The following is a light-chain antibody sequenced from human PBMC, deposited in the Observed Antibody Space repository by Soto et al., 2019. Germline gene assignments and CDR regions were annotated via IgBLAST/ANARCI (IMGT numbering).Light chain of an antibody. J-gene: IGKJ2*01. CDR2: GAS. CDR3: QQYHNWPPYT. Sequence: DIVMTQSPATLSVSPGEGATLSCRASESVNSNVAWYRQKPGQAPRLLIYGASTRATGIPARFSGSGSGTEFTLTISSLQSEDFAVYYCQQYHNWPPYTFGQGTTLEIK. CDR1: ESVNSN. V-gene: IGKV3-15*01.